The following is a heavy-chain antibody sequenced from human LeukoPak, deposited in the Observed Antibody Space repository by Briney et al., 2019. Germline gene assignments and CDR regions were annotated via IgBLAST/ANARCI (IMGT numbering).Heavy chain of an antibody. CDR2: IIPIFGTA. D-gene: IGHD5-18*01. CDR3: ARVTRERRGYSYGTKSYYFDY. CDR1: GYTFTSYG. J-gene: IGHJ4*02. Sequence: GASVKVSCKASGYTFTSYGISWVRQAPGQGLEWMGGIIPIFGTANYAQKFQGRVTITTDESTSTAYMELSSLRSEDTAVHYCARVTRERRGYSYGTKSYYFDYWGQGTLVTVSS. V-gene: IGHV1-69*05.